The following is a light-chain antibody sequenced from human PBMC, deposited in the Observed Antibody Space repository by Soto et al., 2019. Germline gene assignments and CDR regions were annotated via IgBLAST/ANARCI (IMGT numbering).Light chain of an antibody. CDR3: QQYETSPRT. J-gene: IGKJ1*01. V-gene: IGKV1-5*03. CDR1: QTISSW. CDR2: KAS. Sequence: DIQMTQSPSTLSGSVGDRVTITCRASQTISSWLAWYQQKPGKAPKLLIYKASTLKSGVPSRFSGSGSGTEFTLTISSLQPDDFAVYYCQQYETSPRTFGQGTKVEI.